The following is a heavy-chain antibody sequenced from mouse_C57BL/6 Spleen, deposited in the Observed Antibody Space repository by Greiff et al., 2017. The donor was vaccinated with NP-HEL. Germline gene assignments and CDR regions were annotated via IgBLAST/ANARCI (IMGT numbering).Heavy chain of an antibody. J-gene: IGHJ4*01. CDR1: GYAFSSSW. CDR2: IYPGDGDT. CDR3: ARDDYAYYYAMDY. Sequence: VQLQQSGPELVKPGASVKISCKASGYAFSSSWMNWVKQRPGKGLEWIGRIYPGDGDTNYNGKVKGKATLTADKSSSTAYMQLSSLTSEDSAVYFCARDDYAYYYAMDYWGQGTSVTVSS. V-gene: IGHV1-82*01. D-gene: IGHD2-4*01.